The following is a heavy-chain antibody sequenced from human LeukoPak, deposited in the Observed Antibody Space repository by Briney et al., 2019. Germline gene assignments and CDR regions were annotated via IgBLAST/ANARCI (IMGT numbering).Heavy chain of an antibody. V-gene: IGHV1-2*02. D-gene: IGHD3-22*01. Sequence: PGGSLRLSCAVSGYTFTGYYMHWVRQAPGQGLEWMGWINPNSGGTNYAQKFQGRVTMTRDTSISTAYMELSRLRSDDTAVYYCARPTRAGYYHHSSPSHFQHWGQGTLVTVSS. CDR1: GYTFTGYY. CDR2: INPNSGGT. CDR3: ARPTRAGYYHHSSPSHFQH. J-gene: IGHJ1*01.